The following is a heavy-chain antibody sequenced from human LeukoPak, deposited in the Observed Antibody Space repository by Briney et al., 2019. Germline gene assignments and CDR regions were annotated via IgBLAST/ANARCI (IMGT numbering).Heavy chain of an antibody. CDR3: ARVRNSGDWFDP. Sequence: PLETLSLTCTVSGGSISSYYWSWIRQPPGKGLEWIGYIYYSGSTNYNPSLKSRVTISVDTSKNQFSLKLSSVTAADTAVYYCARVRNSGDWFDPWGQGTLVTVSS. J-gene: IGHJ5*02. CDR1: GGSISSYY. V-gene: IGHV4-59*08. CDR2: IYYSGST. D-gene: IGHD3-10*01.